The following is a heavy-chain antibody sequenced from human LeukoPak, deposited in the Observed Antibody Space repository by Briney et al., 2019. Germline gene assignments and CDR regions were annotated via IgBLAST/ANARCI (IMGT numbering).Heavy chain of an antibody. CDR1: GYTFTSYG. Sequence: ASVTVSCKASGYTFTSYGISWVRQAPGQGLERMGWISAYNGNTNYAQKLQGRVTMTTDTSTSTAYMELRSLRSDDTAVYYCARDIGYSSGWNLDYWGQGTLVTVSS. CDR3: ARDIGYSSGWNLDY. V-gene: IGHV1-18*01. J-gene: IGHJ4*02. CDR2: ISAYNGNT. D-gene: IGHD6-19*01.